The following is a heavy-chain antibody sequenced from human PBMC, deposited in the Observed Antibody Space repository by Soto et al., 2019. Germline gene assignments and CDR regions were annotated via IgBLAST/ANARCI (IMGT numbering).Heavy chain of an antibody. D-gene: IGHD2-21*01. CDR2: IYYSGST. Sequence: QVQLQESGPGLVKPSGTLSLTCAVSGGSISSGDWCWSWVRQSPGKGLEWIGEIYYSGSTTYNPSPTHRVTISAHKSEHQFSLRLSSVTEAESVVYYCARRGCASIFRSLGYWGQGNLVTLSS. CDR1: GGSISSGDW. V-gene: IGHV4-4*02. J-gene: IGHJ4*02. CDR3: ARRGCASIFRSLGY.